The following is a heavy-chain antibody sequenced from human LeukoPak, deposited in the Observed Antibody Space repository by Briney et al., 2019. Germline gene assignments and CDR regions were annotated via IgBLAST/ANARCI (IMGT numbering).Heavy chain of an antibody. CDR3: ASIYYDSSGYYPFDY. J-gene: IGHJ4*02. D-gene: IGHD3-22*01. Sequence: EASVKVSCKASGYTFTGYYMHWVRQAPGQGLEWMGWINPNSGGTNYAQKFQGRVTMTRDTSISTAYMELSRLRSDDTAVYYCASIYYDSSGYYPFDYWGQGTLVTVSS. CDR2: INPNSGGT. V-gene: IGHV1-2*02. CDR1: GYTFTGYY.